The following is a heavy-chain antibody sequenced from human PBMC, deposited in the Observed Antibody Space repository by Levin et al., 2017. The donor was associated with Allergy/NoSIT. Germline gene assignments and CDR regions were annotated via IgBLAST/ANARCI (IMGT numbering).Heavy chain of an antibody. V-gene: IGHV3-30*18. CDR2: ISYDGSNK. D-gene: IGHD2-2*01. CDR1: GFTFSSYG. CDR3: AKSAPLGYCSTTSCYSVY. J-gene: IGHJ4*02. Sequence: GGSLRLSCAASGFTFSSYGMHWVRQAPGKGLEWVAVISYDGSNKYYVDSVKGRFTISRDNSKNTLYLQMNSLRTEDTAVYYCAKSAPLGYCSTTSCYSVYWGQGTLVTVSS.